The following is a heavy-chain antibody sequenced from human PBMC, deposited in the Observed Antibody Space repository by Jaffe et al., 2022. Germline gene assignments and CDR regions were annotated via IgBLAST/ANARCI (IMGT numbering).Heavy chain of an antibody. J-gene: IGHJ6*03. CDR2: INHSGST. D-gene: IGHD3-22*01. CDR1: GGSFSGYY. V-gene: IGHV4-34*01. Sequence: QVQLQQWGAGLLKPSETLSLTCAVYGGSFSGYYWSWIRQPPGKGLEWIGEINHSGSTNYNPSLKSRVTISVDTSKNQFSLKLSSVTAADTAVYYCARERPGRYYDSSGLPVRRVYYYMDVWGKGTTVTVSS. CDR3: ARERPGRYYDSSGLPVRRVYYYMDV.